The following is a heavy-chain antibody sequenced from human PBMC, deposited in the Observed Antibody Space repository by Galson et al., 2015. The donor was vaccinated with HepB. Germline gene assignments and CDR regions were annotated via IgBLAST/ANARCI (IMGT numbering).Heavy chain of an antibody. CDR2: INHSGST. CDR3: ARVVSYSATFDY. CDR1: GGSFSGYY. V-gene: IGHV4-34*01. Sequence: SETLSLTCAVYGGSFSGYYWSWIRQPPGKGLEWIGEINHSGSTNYNPSLKSRVTISVDTSKNQFSLKLSSVTAADTAVYYRARVVSYSATFDYWGQGTLVTVSS. J-gene: IGHJ4*02. D-gene: IGHD1-26*01.